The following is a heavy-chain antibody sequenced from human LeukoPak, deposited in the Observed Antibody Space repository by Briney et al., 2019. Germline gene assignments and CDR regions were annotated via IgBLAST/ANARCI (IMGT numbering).Heavy chain of an antibody. CDR2: IIPIFYTA. Sequence: SVKLSCNASVAAFTIYAISYVRQATGQPLEWMVGIIPIFYTANYAHNFQARLTITAEKSTTTNYMYLSSLKSEDTAVYYCARDRWLGELSSSAYYYYYMDVWGKGTTVTVSS. CDR3: ARDRWLGELSSSAYYYYYMDV. CDR1: VAAFTIYA. J-gene: IGHJ6*03. V-gene: IGHV1-69*06. D-gene: IGHD3-16*02.